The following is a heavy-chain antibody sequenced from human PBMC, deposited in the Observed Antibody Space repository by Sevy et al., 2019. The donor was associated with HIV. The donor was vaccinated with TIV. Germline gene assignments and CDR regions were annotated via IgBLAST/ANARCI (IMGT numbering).Heavy chain of an antibody. CDR1: GYTFTGYY. J-gene: IGHJ4*02. V-gene: IGHV1-2*02. CDR2: INPNSGGT. CDR3: ARATHHCSSTSCPFDY. D-gene: IGHD2-2*01. Sequence: ASVKVSCKASGYTFTGYYMHWVRQAPGQGLEWMGWINPNSGGTNYAQKFQGRVTMTRDTSISTAYMELSRLRSDDTAVYYCARATHHCSSTSCPFDYWGQGTLVTVSS.